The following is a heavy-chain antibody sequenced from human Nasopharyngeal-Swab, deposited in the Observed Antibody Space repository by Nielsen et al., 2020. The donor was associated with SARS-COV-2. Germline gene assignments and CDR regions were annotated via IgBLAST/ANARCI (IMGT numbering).Heavy chain of an antibody. J-gene: IGHJ6*02. Sequence: GESLKISCAASGFTFSNAWMSWVHQAPGKGLEWVGRIKSKTGGGTTDYAAPVKGRFTISRDDSKNTLYLQMNSLKTEDTAVYYCTTAPRYGSIFGVVINYYGMDVWGQGTTVTVSS. CDR1: GFTFSNAW. CDR2: IKSKTGGGTT. V-gene: IGHV3-15*01. CDR3: TTAPRYGSIFGVVINYYGMDV. D-gene: IGHD3-3*02.